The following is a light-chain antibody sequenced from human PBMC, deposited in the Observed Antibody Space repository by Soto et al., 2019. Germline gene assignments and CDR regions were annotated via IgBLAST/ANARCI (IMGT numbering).Light chain of an antibody. CDR1: QSVSSSY. V-gene: IGKV3-20*01. CDR2: AGS. J-gene: IGKJ1*01. Sequence: EIVLTQSPGTLSLSPGERATLSCRASQSVSSSYLAWYQQKPGQAPRLLIYAGSSRATGIPDRFSGSGSGTDFTLTISSLQPEDVATYYCQKYNSAPRTFGQGTKVDIK. CDR3: QKYNSAPRT.